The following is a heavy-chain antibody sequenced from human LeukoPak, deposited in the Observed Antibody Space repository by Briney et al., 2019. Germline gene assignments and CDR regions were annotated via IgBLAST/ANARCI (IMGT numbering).Heavy chain of an antibody. V-gene: IGHV3-21*01. CDR3: ARGRGGRWGRSSSHPNDY. D-gene: IGHD6-6*01. J-gene: IGHJ4*02. CDR1: GFTFSSYS. Sequence: PGGSLRLSCAASGFTFSSYSMNWVRQAPGKGLEWVSSISSSSSYIYYADSVKGRFTISRDNAKNSLYLQMNSLRAEDTAVYYCARGRGGRWGRSSSHPNDYWGQGTLVTVSS. CDR2: ISSSSSYI.